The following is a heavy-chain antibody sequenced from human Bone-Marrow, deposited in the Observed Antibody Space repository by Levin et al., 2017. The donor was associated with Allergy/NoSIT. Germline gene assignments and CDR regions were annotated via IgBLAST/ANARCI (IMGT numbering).Heavy chain of an antibody. CDR2: ISYDGSNK. J-gene: IGHJ3*02. CDR3: AKGGWLQSPDAFDI. D-gene: IGHD5-24*01. CDR1: GFTFSSYG. V-gene: IGHV3-30*18. Sequence: GGSLRLSCAASGFTFSSYGMHWVRQAPGKGLEWVAVISYDGSNKYYADSVKGRFTISRDNSKNTLYLQMNSLRAEDTAVYYCAKGGWLQSPDAFDIWGQGTMVTVSS.